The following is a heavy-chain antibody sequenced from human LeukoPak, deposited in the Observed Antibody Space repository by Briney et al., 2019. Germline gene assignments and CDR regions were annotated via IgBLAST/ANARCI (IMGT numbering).Heavy chain of an antibody. Sequence: SVTVSCTASGGTFSSYAISWVRQAPGQGLEWMGGIIPIFGTANHAQKFQGRVTITADESTSTAYMELSSLRSEDTAVYYCARDSIHPSNSGLDYWGQGTLVTVSS. J-gene: IGHJ4*02. CDR1: GGTFSSYA. CDR2: IIPIFGTA. V-gene: IGHV1-69*13. CDR3: ARDSIHPSNSGLDY. D-gene: IGHD2/OR15-2a*01.